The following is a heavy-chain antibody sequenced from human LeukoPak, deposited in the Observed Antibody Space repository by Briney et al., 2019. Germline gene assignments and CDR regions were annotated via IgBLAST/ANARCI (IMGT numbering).Heavy chain of an antibody. CDR1: GGSISSYY. CDR2: IYYSGST. Sequence: SETLSLTCTVSGGSISSYYWSWIRQPPVKGLEWIGYIYYSGSTNYNPSLKSRVTISVDTSKNQFSLKLSSVTAADTAVYYCASCSSTSCYYRGMDYWGQGTLVTVSS. D-gene: IGHD2-2*01. CDR3: ASCSSTSCYYRGMDY. V-gene: IGHV4-59*01. J-gene: IGHJ4*02.